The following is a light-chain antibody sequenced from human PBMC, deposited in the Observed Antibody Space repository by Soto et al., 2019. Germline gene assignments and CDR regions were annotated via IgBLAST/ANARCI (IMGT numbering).Light chain of an antibody. J-gene: IGKJ2*01. Sequence: EIVLTQSPGTLSLSPGERATLSCRAGQSVSSNYLAWYQQKPGQAPRLLIYGASSRATGIPDRFSGSGSGTDFTLTISRLEPEDFAVYYCQQYGSSLYTFGQGTKLEIK. V-gene: IGKV3-20*01. CDR2: GAS. CDR3: QQYGSSLYT. CDR1: QSVSSNY.